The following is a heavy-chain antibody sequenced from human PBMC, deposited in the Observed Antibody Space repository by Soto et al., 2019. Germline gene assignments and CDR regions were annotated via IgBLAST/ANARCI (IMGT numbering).Heavy chain of an antibody. J-gene: IGHJ6*02. V-gene: IGHV3-66*01. CDR1: GFTVSSNY. Sequence: EVQLVESGGGLVQPGGSLRLSCAASGFTVSSNYMSWVRQAPGKGLEWVSVIYSGGSTYYADSVKGRFTISRDNSKNTLYLQMNSLRAEDTAVYYCARDTTVVTPYYGMDVWGPGTTVTVSS. D-gene: IGHD4-17*01. CDR2: IYSGGST. CDR3: ARDTTVVTPYYGMDV.